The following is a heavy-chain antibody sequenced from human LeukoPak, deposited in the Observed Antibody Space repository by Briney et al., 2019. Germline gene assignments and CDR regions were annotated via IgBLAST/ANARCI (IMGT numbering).Heavy chain of an antibody. CDR2: ISGSSIYI. Sequence: GGSLRLSCAASGFTFSTYSTNWVRQAPGKGLEWVSSISGSSIYIYYAGSVKGRFTISRDNAKNSLYLQMNSLRAEDTAVYYCARDPPYYDSSGYYYDYWGQGTLVTVSS. J-gene: IGHJ4*02. CDR3: ARDPPYYDSSGYYYDY. CDR1: GFTFSTYS. D-gene: IGHD3-22*01. V-gene: IGHV3-21*01.